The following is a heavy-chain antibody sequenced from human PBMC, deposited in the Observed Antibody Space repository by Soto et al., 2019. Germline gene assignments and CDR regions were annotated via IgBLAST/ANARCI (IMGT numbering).Heavy chain of an antibody. V-gene: IGHV4-4*02. J-gene: IGHJ6*02. CDR1: GGSISSSNW. D-gene: IGHD3-10*01. Sequence: PSETLSLTCAVSGGSISSSNWWSWVRQPSGKGLEWIGEIYHSGSTNYNPSLKSRVTISVDKSKNQFSLKLSSVTAADTAVYYCARCYGSGSSYYYYYGMDVWGQGTTVTVYS. CDR3: ARCYGSGSSYYYYYGMDV. CDR2: IYHSGST.